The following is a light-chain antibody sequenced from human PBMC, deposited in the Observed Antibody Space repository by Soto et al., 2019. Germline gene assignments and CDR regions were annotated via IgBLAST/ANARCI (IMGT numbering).Light chain of an antibody. V-gene: IGKV1-5*03. CDR1: QSINSW. CDR2: KAS. J-gene: IGKJ2*01. CDR3: QQYDRFPYT. Sequence: DLQMTQSPSTLSASIVDTVIITCRASQSINSWLAWYQQKPGKAPKFLIHKASTLESGVPSRFSGSASGTEFTLTISSLQPDDFATFYCQQYDRFPYTFGQGTKLEIK.